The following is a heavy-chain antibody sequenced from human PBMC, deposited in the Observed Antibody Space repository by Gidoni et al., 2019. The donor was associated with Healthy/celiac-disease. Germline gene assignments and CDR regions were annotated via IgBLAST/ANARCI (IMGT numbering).Heavy chain of an antibody. CDR3: ASAWVETTVVTPAGPTQKDY. D-gene: IGHD4-17*01. CDR1: GCTFSSHR. J-gene: IGHJ4*02. CDR2: FSSSRRSI. V-gene: IGHV3-21*01. Sequence: EGQLVEAGGGRVKPGGALRLSRADSGCTFSSHRRKWVRQAPGKGLGLFSSFSSSRRSIYYAASVLRRFPLSSAHAQTSLYLQMPSLRAADTAVYYCASAWVETTVVTPAGPTQKDYWGQGTLVTVSS.